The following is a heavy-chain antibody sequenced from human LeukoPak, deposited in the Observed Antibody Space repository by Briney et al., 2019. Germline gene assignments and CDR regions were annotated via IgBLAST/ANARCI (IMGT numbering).Heavy chain of an antibody. CDR1: GFTFSSYA. J-gene: IGHJ5*02. D-gene: IGHD3-10*01. Sequence: GGSLRLSCAASGFTFSSYAMHWVRQAPGKGLEWVAVISYDGSNKYYADSVKGRFTISRDNSKNTLYLEMNSLRAEDTAVYYCAKIYTAYYYGSGSYYNADWFDPWGQGTLVTVSS. CDR3: AKIYTAYYYGSGSYYNADWFDP. CDR2: ISYDGSNK. V-gene: IGHV3-30*04.